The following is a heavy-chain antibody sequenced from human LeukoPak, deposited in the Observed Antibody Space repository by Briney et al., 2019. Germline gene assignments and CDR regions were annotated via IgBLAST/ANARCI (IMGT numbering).Heavy chain of an antibody. D-gene: IGHD5-24*01. CDR1: GGSISSGGYY. V-gene: IGHV4-31*03. Sequence: PSETLSLTCTVSGGSISSGGYYWSWIRQHPGKGLEWIGYIYYSGSTYYNPSLKSRVTISVDTSKNRFSLKLSSVTAADTAVYYCAREERWLQSFDYWGQGTLVTVSS. J-gene: IGHJ4*02. CDR3: AREERWLQSFDY. CDR2: IYYSGST.